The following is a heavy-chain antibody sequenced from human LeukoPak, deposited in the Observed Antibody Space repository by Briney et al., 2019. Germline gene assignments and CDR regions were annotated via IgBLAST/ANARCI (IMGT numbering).Heavy chain of an antibody. V-gene: IGHV4-38-2*02. D-gene: IGHD5-18*01. CDR2: IYYSGST. Sequence: SETLSLTCTVSGYSISSGYYWGWIRQPPGKGLEWIGSIYYSGSTYYNPSLKSRVTISVNTSKNQFSLKLSSVTAADTAVYYCARNVDTAMAVYYFDYWGQGTLVTVSS. J-gene: IGHJ4*02. CDR3: ARNVDTAMAVYYFDY. CDR1: GYSISSGYY.